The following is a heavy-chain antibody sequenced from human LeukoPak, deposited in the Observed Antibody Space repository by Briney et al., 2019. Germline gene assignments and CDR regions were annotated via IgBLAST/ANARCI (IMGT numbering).Heavy chain of an antibody. CDR2: ITLSISTI. D-gene: IGHD2-21*02. Sequence: GGSLRLSCVASGFNFNNYNLNWVRQAPGEGLEWVSYITLSISTIYYADSVKCRFTISRDNAKNSLYLQMTSQRGEDTAVYYCASRRTAYCDGDCPEGYWGQGILVTVSS. V-gene: IGHV3-48*04. J-gene: IGHJ4*02. CDR1: GFNFNNYN. CDR3: ASRRTAYCDGDCPEGY.